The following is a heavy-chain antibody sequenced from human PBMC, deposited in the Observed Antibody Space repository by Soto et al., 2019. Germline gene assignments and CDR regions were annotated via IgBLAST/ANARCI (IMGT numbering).Heavy chain of an antibody. V-gene: IGHV3-23*01. CDR1: GFTFSSYA. Sequence: PGGSLRLSCAASGFTFSSYAMSWVRQAPGKGLEWVSSISGSGGSTYYADSVKGRFTISRDNSKNTLYLQMNSLRAEDTAVYYCARTWQWMDPNWFDPWGQGTLVTVSS. CDR2: ISGSGGST. CDR3: ARTWQWMDPNWFDP. J-gene: IGHJ5*02. D-gene: IGHD6-19*01.